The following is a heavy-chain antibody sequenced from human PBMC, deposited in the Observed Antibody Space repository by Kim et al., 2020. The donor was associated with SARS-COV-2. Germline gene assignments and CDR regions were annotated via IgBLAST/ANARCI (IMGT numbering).Heavy chain of an antibody. CDR1: GGTFSSYA. J-gene: IGHJ6*02. Sequence: SVKVSCKASGGTFSSYAISWVRQAPGQGLEWMGRIIPILGIANYAQKFQGRVTITADKSTSTAYMELSSLRSEDTAVYYCARGKYSGYDAAPGRWDPPATYGMDVWGQGTTVTVSS. CDR3: ARGKYSGYDAAPGRWDPPATYGMDV. D-gene: IGHD5-12*01. V-gene: IGHV1-69*04. CDR2: IIPILGIA.